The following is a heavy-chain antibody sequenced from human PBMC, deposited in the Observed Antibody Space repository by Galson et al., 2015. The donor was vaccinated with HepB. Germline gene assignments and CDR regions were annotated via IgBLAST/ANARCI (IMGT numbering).Heavy chain of an antibody. CDR3: AKGGCSSAICYIDY. CDR2: ISCDGSNT. J-gene: IGHJ4*02. CDR1: GFTFSSYG. D-gene: IGHD2-2*02. V-gene: IGHV3-30*18. Sequence: SLRLSCAASGFTFSSYGMHWVRQAPGKGLEWVAVISCDGSNTYYADSVKGRFTISRENSKNTLYLQMSSLRAEDTAVYYCAKGGCSSAICYIDYWGQGTRVTVSS.